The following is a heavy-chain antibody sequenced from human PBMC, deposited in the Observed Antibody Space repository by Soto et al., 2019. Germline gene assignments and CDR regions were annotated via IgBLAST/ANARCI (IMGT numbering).Heavy chain of an antibody. CDR2: IYYSGST. J-gene: IGHJ6*02. Sequence: QLQLQESGPGLVKPSETLSLTCTVSGGSISSSSYYWGWIRQPPGKGLEWIGSIYYSGSTYYNPSLKSRVTISVDTSKNQFSLKLSYVTAADTAVYYCATIRRLELLYYYYGMDVWGQGTTVTVSS. D-gene: IGHD1-7*01. CDR1: GGSISSSSYY. V-gene: IGHV4-39*01. CDR3: ATIRRLELLYYYYGMDV.